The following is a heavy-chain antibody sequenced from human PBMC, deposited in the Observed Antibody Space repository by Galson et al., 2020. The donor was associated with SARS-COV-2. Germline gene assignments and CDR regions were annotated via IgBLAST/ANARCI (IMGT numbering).Heavy chain of an antibody. Sequence: SETLSLTCTVSGGSISYSYWSWIRQPPGKGLEWIGYSYYSGSTNYNPSLRSRVTISVDTSKSQFSLRLSSVTAADTAVYYCARGRGQLESWGQGTLVNVSS. D-gene: IGHD1-1*01. CDR3: ARGRGQLES. V-gene: IGHV4-59*01. CDR2: SYYSGST. CDR1: GGSISYSY. J-gene: IGHJ5*02.